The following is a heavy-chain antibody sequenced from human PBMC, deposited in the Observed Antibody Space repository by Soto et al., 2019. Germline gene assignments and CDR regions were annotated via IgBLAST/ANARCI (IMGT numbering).Heavy chain of an antibody. J-gene: IGHJ4*02. D-gene: IGHD5-12*01. CDR3: ARDDIVATARLDY. V-gene: IGHV3-33*01. Sequence: QVQLVESGGGVVQPGRSLRLSCAASGFTFSSYGMHWVRQAPGKGLEWVAVIWYDGSNKDYADSVKGRFTISRDNSKNTLYLQMNSLRAEDTAVYYCARDDIVATARLDYWGQGTLVTVSS. CDR1: GFTFSSYG. CDR2: IWYDGSNK.